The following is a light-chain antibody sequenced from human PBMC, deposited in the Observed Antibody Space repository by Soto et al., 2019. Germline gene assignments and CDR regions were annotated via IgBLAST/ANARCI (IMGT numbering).Light chain of an antibody. CDR3: QQYYSTPQT. CDR2: WAS. J-gene: IGKJ1*01. CDR1: QIVLYSSNNKNY. V-gene: IGKV4-1*01. Sequence: DIVMTHSPDYLAVSLGERATINCKSSQIVLYSSNNKNYLAWYQQKPGQPPKLLIYWASTRESGVPDRFSGSGSGTDFTLTISSLQAEDVAVYYCQQYYSTPQTFGQGTKVDIK.